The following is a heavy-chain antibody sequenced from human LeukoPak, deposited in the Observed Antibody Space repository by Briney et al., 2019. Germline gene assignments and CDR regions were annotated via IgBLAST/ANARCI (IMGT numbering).Heavy chain of an antibody. D-gene: IGHD1-26*01. CDR1: GFTFSNAW. CDR3: TRQPPGVGATAY. J-gene: IGHJ4*02. CDR2: IKSKANSYAT. Sequence: GGSLRLSCAASGFTFSNAWMSWVRQAPGKGLEWVGRIKSKANSYATAYAASVKGRFTISRDDSKNTAYLQMNSLKTEDTAVYYCTRQPPGVGATAYWGQGTLVTVSS. V-gene: IGHV3-73*01.